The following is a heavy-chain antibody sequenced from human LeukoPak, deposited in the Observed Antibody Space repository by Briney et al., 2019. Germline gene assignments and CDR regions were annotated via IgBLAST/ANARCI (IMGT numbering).Heavy chain of an antibody. CDR3: TPVMVEDRGF. J-gene: IGHJ4*02. CDR2: IKSNNDGGTT. D-gene: IGHD2-21*01. CDR1: GFIFNRAW. V-gene: IGHV3-15*01. Sequence: GGSLRLSCAASGFIFNRAWMNWVRQAPGKGPEWVGRIKSNNDGGTTDYASPVEGRFIISRDDSKNTIYLQMNRLIIDDTAIYYCTPVMVEDRGFWGQGTLVTVSS.